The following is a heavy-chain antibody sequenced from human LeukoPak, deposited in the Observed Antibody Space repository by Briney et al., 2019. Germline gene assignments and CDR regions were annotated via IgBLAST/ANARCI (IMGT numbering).Heavy chain of an antibody. CDR2: INTNTGNP. V-gene: IGHV7-4-1*02. CDR1: GGTFSSYA. D-gene: IGHD4-23*01. Sequence: ASVKVSCKASGGTFSSYAISWVRQAPGQGLEWMGWINTNTGNPTYAQGFTGRFVFSLDTSVSTAYLQISSLKAEDTAVYYCARAVGYGGNSGGFDYWGQGTLVTVSS. J-gene: IGHJ4*02. CDR3: ARAVGYGGNSGGFDY.